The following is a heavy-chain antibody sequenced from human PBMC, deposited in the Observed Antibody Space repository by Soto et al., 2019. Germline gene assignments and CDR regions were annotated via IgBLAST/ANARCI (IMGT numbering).Heavy chain of an antibody. Sequence: SVXVSCKASGGTFSSYAISWVRQAPGKGLEWMGGIIPIFGTANYAQKFQGRVTITADESTSTAYMELSSLRSEDTAVYYCARVSGYSYGPDYWGQGTLVTVSS. CDR1: GGTFSSYA. CDR2: IIPIFGTA. J-gene: IGHJ4*02. D-gene: IGHD5-18*01. V-gene: IGHV1-69*13. CDR3: ARVSGYSYGPDY.